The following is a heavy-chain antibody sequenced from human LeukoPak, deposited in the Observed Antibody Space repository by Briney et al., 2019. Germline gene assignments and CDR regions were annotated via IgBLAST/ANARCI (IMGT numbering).Heavy chain of an antibody. D-gene: IGHD2-2*01. CDR2: IIPIFGTA. V-gene: IGHV1-69*15. Sequence: GSSVKVSCKASGGTFSSYAISWVRQAPGQGLEWMGRIIPIFGTANYAQKFQDRVTITADESTSTAYMELSSLRSEDTAIYYCASRLYCSNTRCRNFPFAYWGQGTLVTVSS. J-gene: IGHJ4*02. CDR1: GGTFSSYA. CDR3: ASRLYCSNTRCRNFPFAY.